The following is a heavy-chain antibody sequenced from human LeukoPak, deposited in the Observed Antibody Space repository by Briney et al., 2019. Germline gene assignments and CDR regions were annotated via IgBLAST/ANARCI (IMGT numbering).Heavy chain of an antibody. CDR1: GGSFSGYY. Sequence: PSETLSLTCAVYGGSFSGYYWSWIRQPPGKGLEWIGEINHSGSTNYNPSLKSRVTISVDTSKNQFSLKLSSVTAADTAVYYCARGTRGIDYWGQGTLSPSPQ. CDR3: ARGTRGIDY. CDR2: INHSGST. D-gene: IGHD1-14*01. V-gene: IGHV4-34*01. J-gene: IGHJ4*02.